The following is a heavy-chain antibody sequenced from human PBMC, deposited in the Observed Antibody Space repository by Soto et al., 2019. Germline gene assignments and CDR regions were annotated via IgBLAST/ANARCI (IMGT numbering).Heavy chain of an antibody. V-gene: IGHV6-1*01. CDR3: SRDRSASPPERWLQTNWFDP. CDR2: TYYRSKWYN. CDR1: GDSVSSNSAA. D-gene: IGHD5-12*01. Sequence: SQTLSLTCAISGDSVSSNSAAWNWIRQSPSRGLEWLGRTYYRSKWYNDYAVSVKSRITNNPDTSKNQFSLQLNYVTPEGTAVYYCSRDRSASPPERWLQTNWFDPWGQGTLVTVSS. J-gene: IGHJ5*02.